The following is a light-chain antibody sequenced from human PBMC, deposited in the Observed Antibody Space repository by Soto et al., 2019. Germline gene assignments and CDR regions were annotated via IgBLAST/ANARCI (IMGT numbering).Light chain of an antibody. CDR3: LHLNNSPPWT. J-gene: IGKJ1*01. V-gene: IGKV3-15*01. CDR2: GAS. Sequence: EIVMTQSPATLSVSPGERATLSCRASQSVSSNLAWYQQKPGQAPRLLIYGASTRATGIPARFSGSGSGTEFTLTITSLQSRDFATYYCLHLNNSPPWTFGQGTNVEIK. CDR1: QSVSSN.